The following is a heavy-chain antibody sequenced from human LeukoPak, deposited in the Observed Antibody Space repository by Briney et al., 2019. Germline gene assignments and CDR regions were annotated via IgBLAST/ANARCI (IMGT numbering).Heavy chain of an antibody. CDR1: GGSISTYH. D-gene: IGHD1-1*01. Sequence: SETLSLTCTVSGGSISTYHWTWIRQSAGKGLEWIGRISASGTTDYNSSLKSRVTMSIDTSKNQFSLKLYSVTAADTAVYYCAREGRRSHSGYWGQGALVTVSS. V-gene: IGHV4-4*07. CDR3: AREGRRSHSGY. CDR2: ISASGTT. J-gene: IGHJ4*02.